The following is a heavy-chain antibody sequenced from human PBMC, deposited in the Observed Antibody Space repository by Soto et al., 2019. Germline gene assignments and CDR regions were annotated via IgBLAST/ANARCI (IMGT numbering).Heavy chain of an antibody. CDR3: AKDSREYSSSPRFDP. J-gene: IGHJ5*02. CDR2: ISGSGGST. D-gene: IGHD6-6*01. CDR1: GFTFSSYA. V-gene: IGHV3-23*01. Sequence: GGSLRLSCAASGFTFSSYAMSWVRQAPGKGLEWVSAISGSGGSTYYADSVKGRFTISRDNSKNTLYLQMNSLRAEDTAVYYCAKDSREYSSSPRFDPWGQGTLVTGSS.